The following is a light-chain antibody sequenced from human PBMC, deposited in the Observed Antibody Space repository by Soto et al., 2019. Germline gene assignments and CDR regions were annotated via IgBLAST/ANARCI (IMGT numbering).Light chain of an antibody. J-gene: IGKJ5*01. CDR1: ESVDRY. CDR3: QQNYSPPPIT. Sequence: VLKQSPDVLSLSPGQTATLSCRASESVDRYVAWYQQKVGQAPRLLIYDAFTRATGVAARFSGSGSATDFTLTISSLEPEDFATYYCQQNYSPPPITFGQVTRLEIK. V-gene: IGKV3-11*01. CDR2: DAF.